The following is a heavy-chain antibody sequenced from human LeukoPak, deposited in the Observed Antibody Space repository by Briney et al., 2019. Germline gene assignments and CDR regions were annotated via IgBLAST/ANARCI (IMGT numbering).Heavy chain of an antibody. D-gene: IGHD3-3*01. CDR1: GFTLRSYS. CDR2: ISSSSSYI. CDR3: PRGGSKGRLLYKYFDY. V-gene: IGHV3-21*01. J-gene: IGHJ4*02. Sequence: GGSLRLSGAASGFTLRSYSMNSVRQAPGKGLEWVSSISSSSSYIYYADSVKGRFTISRDNAKNSLYLQMNSLRAEDTAVYYCPRGGSKGRLLYKYFDYWGQGTLVTVSS.